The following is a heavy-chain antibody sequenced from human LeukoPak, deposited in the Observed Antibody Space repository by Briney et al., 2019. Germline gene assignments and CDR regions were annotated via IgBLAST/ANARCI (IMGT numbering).Heavy chain of an antibody. CDR2: IIGDGRST. CDR1: GFTFTSYA. J-gene: IGHJ4*02. Sequence: GGSLRLSCAASGFTFTSYAMSWVRQAPGKGLEWVSAIIGDGRSTYYADSVKGRFTISRDNSKNTFYLQMNSLGAEDTAVYYCAKGPLFWSGYHYFDYWGQGTLVTVSS. D-gene: IGHD3-3*01. CDR3: AKGPLFWSGYHYFDY. V-gene: IGHV3-23*01.